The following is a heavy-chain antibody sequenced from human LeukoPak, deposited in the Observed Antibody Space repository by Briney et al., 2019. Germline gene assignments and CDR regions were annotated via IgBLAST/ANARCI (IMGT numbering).Heavy chain of an antibody. V-gene: IGHV3-7*01. CDR2: IKPDGSDK. Sequence: GGSLRLSCEASGFTFSTYWMSWVRQAPGKGPECVANIKPDGSDKYYVDSMKGRFTISRDNAKNSLYLQMNNLRAEDTAVYYCAREGFPPGVLHWGQGTLVTVSS. D-gene: IGHD2-2*01. CDR3: AREGFPPGVLH. J-gene: IGHJ1*01. CDR1: GFTFSTYW.